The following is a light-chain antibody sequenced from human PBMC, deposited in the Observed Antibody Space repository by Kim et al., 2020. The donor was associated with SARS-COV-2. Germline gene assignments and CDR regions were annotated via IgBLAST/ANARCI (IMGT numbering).Light chain of an antibody. CDR3: AAWDDSPHGPV. CDR1: RSNIGTNT. CDR2: NNN. J-gene: IGLJ3*02. V-gene: IGLV1-44*01. Sequence: QAVLTQPPSASGTPGQSVIISCSGSRSNIGTNTVNWYQQLPGTAPKLLIYNNNQRPSGVPDRFSGSKSGTSASLAISGLQSEDEADYYCAAWDDSPHGPVCGGGTHLTVL.